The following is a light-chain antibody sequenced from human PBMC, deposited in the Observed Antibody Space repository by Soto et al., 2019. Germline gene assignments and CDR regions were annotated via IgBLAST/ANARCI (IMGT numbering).Light chain of an antibody. Sequence: EIVLTQSPATLSLSPGERATLSCRASQSISTYLAWYQQKPGQAPRLLIYDVSNRATGIPGRFSGSGSGTDFTLTISSLEPEDFGVYYCQQRSNWPKTFGQGTKVDIK. CDR2: DVS. V-gene: IGKV3-11*01. CDR3: QQRSNWPKT. J-gene: IGKJ1*01. CDR1: QSISTY.